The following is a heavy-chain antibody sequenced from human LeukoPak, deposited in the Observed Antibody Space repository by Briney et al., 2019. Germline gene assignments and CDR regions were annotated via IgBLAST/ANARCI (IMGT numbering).Heavy chain of an antibody. V-gene: IGHV3-23*01. D-gene: IGHD5-12*01. CDR1: GFTFSSYA. CDR3: AGGGLRNWYFDL. Sequence: GGSLRLSCAASGFTFSSYAMSWVRQAPGKGLEWVSAISGSGGSTYYADSVKGRFTISRDNSKNTVYLEMNSLRAEDTAVYYCAGGGLRNWYFDLWGRGTLVTVSS. CDR2: ISGSGGST. J-gene: IGHJ2*01.